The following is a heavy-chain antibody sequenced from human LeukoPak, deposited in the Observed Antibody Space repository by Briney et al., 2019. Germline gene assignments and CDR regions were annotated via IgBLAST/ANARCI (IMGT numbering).Heavy chain of an antibody. CDR2: ISYDGNYK. CDR1: GFTFNTYD. J-gene: IGHJ4*02. V-gene: IGHV3-30-3*01. CDR3: ARARKRLFGATESDL. Sequence: PGGSLRLSCAASGFTFNTYDIHWVRQAPGKGLEWVAVISYDGNYKYYADYVKGRFTISRDDSKNTVHLQMNSLRTEDTAFYYCARARKRLFGATESDLWGQGTLVTVSS. D-gene: IGHD1-26*01.